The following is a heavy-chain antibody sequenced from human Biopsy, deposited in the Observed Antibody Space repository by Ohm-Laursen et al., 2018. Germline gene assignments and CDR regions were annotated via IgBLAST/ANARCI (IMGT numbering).Heavy chain of an antibody. V-gene: IGHV3-9*01. D-gene: IGHD5-18*01. CDR2: ISWSNDNI. CDR3: AKDRYNYTPIGGFSMDV. J-gene: IGHJ6*02. Sequence: SLRLSCAASGFNFNHYAMQWVRQVPGKGLEWVSSISWSNDNIHYADSVKGRFTISRDNAKNSLYLQMNSLRAEDTAVYYCAKDRYNYTPIGGFSMDVWGQGTTVTVSS. CDR1: GFNFNHYA.